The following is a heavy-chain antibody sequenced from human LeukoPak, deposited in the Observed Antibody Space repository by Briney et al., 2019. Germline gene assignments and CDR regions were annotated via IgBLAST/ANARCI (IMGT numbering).Heavy chain of an antibody. D-gene: IGHD3-3*01. CDR2: INPSGGST. V-gene: IGHV1-46*01. CDR1: GYTFTSYY. CDR3: ARGLEWLSDDTAEYFQH. J-gene: IGHJ1*01. Sequence: ASVKVSCKASGYTFTSYYMHWVRQAPGQGLEWMGIINPSGGSTSYAQKFQGRVTMTRDMSTSTVYMELSSLRSEDTAVYYCARGLEWLSDDTAEYFQHWGQGTLVTVSS.